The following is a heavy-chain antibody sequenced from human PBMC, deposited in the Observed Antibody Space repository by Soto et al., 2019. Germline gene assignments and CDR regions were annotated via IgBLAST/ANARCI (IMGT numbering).Heavy chain of an antibody. V-gene: IGHV4-59*11. J-gene: IGHJ4*02. CDR1: GGSISGHY. Sequence: PSETLSLTCTVSGGSISGHYWIWIRQSPGKGLEWIGYIFYTGSTNYNPSLKSRVTLSADTSKNQFSLRLTSVTAADTAVSYCARVGSSGWSPDYWGQGTLVTVYS. D-gene: IGHD6-19*01. CDR3: ARVGSSGWSPDY. CDR2: IFYTGST.